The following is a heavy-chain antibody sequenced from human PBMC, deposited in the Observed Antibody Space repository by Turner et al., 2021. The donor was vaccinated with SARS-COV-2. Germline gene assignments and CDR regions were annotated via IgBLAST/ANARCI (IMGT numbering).Heavy chain of an antibody. V-gene: IGHV3-30*18. CDR3: AKTDCDGIGCKLLEY. CDR1: GFTFRSYA. Sequence: QVQLVESGGGVVQPGKSLKLSCAVSGFTFRSYAMHWARQAQGKGLGWLTFISSGGVNKYYADAVKGRFTVSRDDFESTLYLQMNSLRGEDTAVYYWAKTDCDGIGCKLLEYWGQGTLVIVSS. D-gene: IGHD2-21*01. J-gene: IGHJ4*02. CDR2: ISSGGVNK.